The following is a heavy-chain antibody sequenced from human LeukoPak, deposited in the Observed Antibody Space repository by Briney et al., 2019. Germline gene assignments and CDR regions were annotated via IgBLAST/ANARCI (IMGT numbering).Heavy chain of an antibody. V-gene: IGHV4-39*07. D-gene: IGHD6-13*01. CDR3: ARVALQQLVLGVDY. CDR1: GGSISSSSYY. J-gene: IGHJ4*02. Sequence: SETLSLTCAVSGGSISSSSYYWGWIRQPPGKGLEWIGSIYYSGSTYYNPSLKSRVTISVDTSKNQFSLKLSSVTAADTAVYYCARVALQQLVLGVDYWGQGTLVTVSS. CDR2: IYYSGST.